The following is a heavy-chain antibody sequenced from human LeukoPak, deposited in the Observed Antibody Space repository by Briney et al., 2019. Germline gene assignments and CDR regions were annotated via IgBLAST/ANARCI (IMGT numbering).Heavy chain of an antibody. J-gene: IGHJ6*03. CDR3: ARDSKYSYGRPVSYYYYYMDV. Sequence: GASVKVSCKASGYTFTSYYMHWVRQAPGQGLEWMGIINPSGGSTSYAQKFQGRVTMTRDMSTSTVYMELSSLRSEDTAVYYCARDSKYSYGRPVSYYYYYMDVWGKGTTVTVSS. D-gene: IGHD5-18*01. CDR1: GYTFTSYY. V-gene: IGHV1-46*01. CDR2: INPSGGST.